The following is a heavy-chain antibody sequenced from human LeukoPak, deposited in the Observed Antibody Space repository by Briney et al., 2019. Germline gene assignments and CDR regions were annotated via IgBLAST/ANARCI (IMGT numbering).Heavy chain of an antibody. CDR1: GGTFSSYA. D-gene: IGHD3-22*01. V-gene: IGHV1-69*13. J-gene: IGHJ4*02. CDR3: ASEPRTYYYDSSGYYYFDY. Sequence: SVKVSXKASGGTFSSYAISWVRQAPGQGLEWMGGIIPIFGTANYAQKFQGRVTITADESTSTAYMELSSLRSEDTAVYYCASEPRTYYYDSSGYYYFDYWGQGTLVTVSS. CDR2: IIPIFGTA.